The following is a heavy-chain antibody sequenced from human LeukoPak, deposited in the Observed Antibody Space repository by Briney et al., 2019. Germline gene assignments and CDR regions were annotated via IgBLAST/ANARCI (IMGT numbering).Heavy chain of an antibody. D-gene: IGHD1-26*01. CDR3: ARAFGGSYSGTVDY. V-gene: IGHV3-30*04. CDR2: MSYDGSHE. Sequence: GGSLRLSCVVSGFTFSNYAMHWVRQAPGQAPGKGLEWVAVMSYDGSHEYYADSVKGRFTISRDNPKSTLYLQMNSLRPEDTAVYYCARAFGGSYSGTVDYWGQGTLVTVSS. CDR1: GFTFSNYA. J-gene: IGHJ4*02.